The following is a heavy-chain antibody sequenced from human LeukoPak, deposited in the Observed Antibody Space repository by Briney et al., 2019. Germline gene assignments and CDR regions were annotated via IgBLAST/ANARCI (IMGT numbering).Heavy chain of an antibody. D-gene: IGHD1-20*01. CDR3: ARDPSRYNWNDY. CDR1: GFTFSSYW. CDR2: IKQDGSEK. V-gene: IGHV3-7*01. Sequence: PGGSLRLSCAASGFTFSSYWVSWVRQAPGKGLEWVANIKQDGSEKYYVDSVKGRFTISRDNAKNSLYLQMNSLRAEDTAVYYCARDPSRYNWNDYWGQGTLVTVSS. J-gene: IGHJ4*02.